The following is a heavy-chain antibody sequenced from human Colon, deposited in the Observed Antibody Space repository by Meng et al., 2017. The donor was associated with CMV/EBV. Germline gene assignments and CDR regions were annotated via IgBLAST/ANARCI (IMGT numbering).Heavy chain of an antibody. Sequence: GFTFTTSGMHWVRQAPGKGLEWVAVIWYGGSDKYYADSVKGRFTISRDNSKNTLYLQMDTLRAEDTAVYYCAKDSSGSPPGLYYFDYWGQGTLVTVSS. CDR2: IWYGGSDK. CDR1: GFTFTTSG. CDR3: AKDSSGSPPGLYYFDY. D-gene: IGHD1-26*01. J-gene: IGHJ4*02. V-gene: IGHV3-33*06.